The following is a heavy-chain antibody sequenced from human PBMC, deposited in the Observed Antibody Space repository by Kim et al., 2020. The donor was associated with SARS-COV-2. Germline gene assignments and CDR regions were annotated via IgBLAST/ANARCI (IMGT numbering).Heavy chain of an antibody. CDR1: GGSFSGYY. D-gene: IGHD2-15*01. J-gene: IGHJ5*02. Sequence: SETLSLTCAVYGGSFSGYYWSWIRQPPGKGLEWIGEINHSGSTNYNPSLKSRVTISVDTSKNQFSLKLSSVTAADTAVYYCARGPGYCSGGSCYTEMPWGQGTLVTVSS. V-gene: IGHV4-34*01. CDR2: INHSGST. CDR3: ARGPGYCSGGSCYTEMP.